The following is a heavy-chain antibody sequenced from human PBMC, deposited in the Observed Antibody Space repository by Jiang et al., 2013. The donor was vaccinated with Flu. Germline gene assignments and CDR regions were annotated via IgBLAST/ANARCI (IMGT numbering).Heavy chain of an antibody. V-gene: IGHV7-4-1*02. D-gene: IGHD3-3*01. CDR1: GYTFTSYA. Sequence: QSGSELKKPGASVKVSCKASGYTFTSYAMNWVRQAPGQGLEWMGWINTNTGNPTYAQGFTGRFVFSLDTSVSTAYLQISSLKAEDTAVYYCASTGYDFWSGYHDPWYFDLWGRGTLVTVSS. J-gene: IGHJ2*01. CDR3: ASTGYDFWSGYHDPWYFDL. CDR2: INTNTGNP.